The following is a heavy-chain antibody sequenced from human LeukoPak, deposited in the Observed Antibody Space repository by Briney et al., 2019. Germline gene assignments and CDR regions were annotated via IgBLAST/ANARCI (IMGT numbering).Heavy chain of an antibody. CDR1: GGSISSYY. CDR3: ARGGSVRYFDWLPFKNYFDY. Sequence: NPSETLSLTCTVSGGSISSYYWSWIRQPPGKGLEWIGEINHSGSTNYNPSLKSRVTISVDTSKNQFSLKLSSVTAADTAVYYCARGGSVRYFDWLPFKNYFDYWGQGTLVTVSS. J-gene: IGHJ4*02. V-gene: IGHV4-34*01. D-gene: IGHD3-9*01. CDR2: INHSGST.